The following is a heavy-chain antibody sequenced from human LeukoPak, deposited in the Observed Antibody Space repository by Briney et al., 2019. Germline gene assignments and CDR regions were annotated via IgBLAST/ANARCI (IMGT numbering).Heavy chain of an antibody. CDR1: GFTFSSYG. V-gene: IGHV3-21*01. Sequence: GGSLRLSCTASGFTFSSYGMHWVRQAPGRGLEWVSSISTSSSYIYYADSVKGRFTISRDNAKNSLYLQMNSLRAEDTAVYYCAGRNYDSSGYYLSYWGQGTLVTVSS. D-gene: IGHD3-22*01. CDR3: AGRNYDSSGYYLSY. J-gene: IGHJ4*02. CDR2: ISTSSSYI.